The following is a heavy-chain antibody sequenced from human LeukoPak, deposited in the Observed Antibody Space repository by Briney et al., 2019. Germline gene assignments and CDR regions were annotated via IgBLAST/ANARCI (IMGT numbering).Heavy chain of an antibody. D-gene: IGHD3-22*01. CDR3: ARVRYDSSGYYSFHFDY. CDR1: GGSISSGDYY. CDR2: VYYSGST. J-gene: IGHJ4*02. V-gene: IGHV4-30-4*08. Sequence: PSQTLSLTYTVSGGSISSGDYYWSWIRQPPGKGLEWIGYVYYSGSTYYNPSLKSRVTISVDTSKNQFSLKLSSVTAADTAVCYCARVRYDSSGYYSFHFDYWGQGTLVTVSS.